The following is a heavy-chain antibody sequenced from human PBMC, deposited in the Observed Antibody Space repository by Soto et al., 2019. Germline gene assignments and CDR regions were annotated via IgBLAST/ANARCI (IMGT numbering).Heavy chain of an antibody. V-gene: IGHV4-39*01. CDR2: IYYSGST. CDR3: ARLALAAARYFDY. J-gene: IGHJ4*02. Sequence: PSETLSLTCTVSGGSISSSSYYWGWIRQPPGKGLEWIGSIYYSGSTYYNPSLKSRVTISVDTSKNQFSLKLSSVTAADTAVYCCARLALAAARYFDYWGQGTLVTVSS. CDR1: GGSISSSSYY. D-gene: IGHD6-13*01.